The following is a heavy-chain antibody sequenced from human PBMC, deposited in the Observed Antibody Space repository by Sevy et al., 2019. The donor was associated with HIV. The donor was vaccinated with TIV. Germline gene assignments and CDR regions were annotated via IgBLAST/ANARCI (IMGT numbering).Heavy chain of an antibody. CDR1: GYSLTELS. J-gene: IGHJ5*02. CDR2: SDPKDREA. Sequence: ASVKVSCKVSGYSLTELSMHWVRQAPGKGLEWMVSSDPKDREATYAQTFQGRVTMTEDTSTDTAYMELSSLTSEDTAVYYCATVGLKYYSGPSYYTGDWFDPWAREPWSPSPQ. D-gene: IGHD2-15*01. CDR3: ATVGLKYYSGPSYYTGDWFDP. V-gene: IGHV1-24*01.